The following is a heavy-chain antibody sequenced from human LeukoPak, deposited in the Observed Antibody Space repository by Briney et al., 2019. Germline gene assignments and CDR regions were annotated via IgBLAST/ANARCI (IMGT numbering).Heavy chain of an antibody. CDR1: GGTFSSYA. V-gene: IGHV1-69*13. CDR2: IIPIFGTA. CDR3: ARAETYYDFWSGYGTKYYFDY. Sequence: SVKVSCKASGGTFSSYAISWVRQAPGQGLGWMGGIIPIFGTANYAQKFQGRVTITADESTSTAYMELSSLRSEDTAVYYCARAETYYDFWSGYGTKYYFDYWGQGTLVTVSS. D-gene: IGHD3-3*01. J-gene: IGHJ4*02.